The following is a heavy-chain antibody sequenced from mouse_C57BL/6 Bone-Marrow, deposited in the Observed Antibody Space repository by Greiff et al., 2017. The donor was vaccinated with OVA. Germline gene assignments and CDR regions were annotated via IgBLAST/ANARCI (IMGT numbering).Heavy chain of an antibody. CDR1: GFNFTNTY. V-gene: IGHV14-3*01. Sequence: EVQLQESVAELVRPGASVKLSCTASGFNFTNTYMHWVKQRPEQGLEWIGRIDPANGNTKYAPKFQGKATITADTSSNTAYLQLSSLTSEDTAIYYWARRGDLLWVYWYFDVWGTGTTVTVSS. CDR3: ARRGDLLWVYWYFDV. CDR2: IDPANGNT. J-gene: IGHJ1*03. D-gene: IGHD2-1*01.